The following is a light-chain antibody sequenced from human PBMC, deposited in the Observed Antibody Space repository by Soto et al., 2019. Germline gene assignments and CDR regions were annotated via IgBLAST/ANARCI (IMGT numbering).Light chain of an antibody. V-gene: IGKV3-20*01. J-gene: IGKJ4*01. CDR2: GAS. Sequence: EIVLTQSPGTLSLSPGERATLSCTASQTVRTNYLAWFQHKPGQAPMLLISGASSRDTGIPDRFSGSGSGTDFTLTINRLEPEDFAVYFCQQYSDSPLTVGGGTKVEIK. CDR1: QTVRTNY. CDR3: QQYSDSPLT.